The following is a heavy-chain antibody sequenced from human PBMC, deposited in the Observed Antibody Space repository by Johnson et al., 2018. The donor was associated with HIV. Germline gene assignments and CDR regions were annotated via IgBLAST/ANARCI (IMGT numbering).Heavy chain of an antibody. D-gene: IGHD2-21*01. Sequence: QVQLVESRGNWIHPGGSLRLSCAASGFTFSSYAMHWVRQAPGKGLEWVAVISYDGSNKYYADSVKGRFTISRDNSKNTLYLQMNSLRAEDTAVYYCARDPQCGAFDIWGQGTMVTVSS. J-gene: IGHJ3*02. CDR1: GFTFSSYA. V-gene: IGHV3-30*14. CDR2: ISYDGSNK. CDR3: ARDPQCGAFDI.